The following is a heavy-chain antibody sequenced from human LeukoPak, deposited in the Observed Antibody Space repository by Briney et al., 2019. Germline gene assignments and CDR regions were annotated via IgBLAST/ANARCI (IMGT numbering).Heavy chain of an antibody. CDR3: AKRGVVIRGILVIGYHQEAYHYDF. CDR2: ISDRGGST. CDR1: GISLSSYG. D-gene: IGHD3-10*01. J-gene: IGHJ4*02. Sequence: PGGSLRLSCVVSGISLSSYGMTWVRQAPGKGLEWVSYISDRGGSTTYADSVKGRFTISRDTSLNTLFLQMNNLRADDTAVYFCAKRGVVIRGILVIGYHQEAYHYDFWGQGVLVTVSS. V-gene: IGHV3-23*01.